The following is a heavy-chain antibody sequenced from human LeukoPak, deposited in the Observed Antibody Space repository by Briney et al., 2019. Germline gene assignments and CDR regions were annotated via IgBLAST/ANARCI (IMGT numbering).Heavy chain of an antibody. D-gene: IGHD3-3*01. V-gene: IGHV4-31*03. CDR3: ARGAFYYDFPLHFFDY. J-gene: IGHJ4*02. CDR2: IYYSGST. Sequence: SQTLSLTCTVSGGSISSGGYYWSWIRQHPGKGLEWIGYIYYSGSTYYNPSLKSRVTISVDTSKNQFSLKLSSVTAADTAVYYCARGAFYYDFPLHFFDYWGQGTLVTVSS. CDR1: GGSISSGGYY.